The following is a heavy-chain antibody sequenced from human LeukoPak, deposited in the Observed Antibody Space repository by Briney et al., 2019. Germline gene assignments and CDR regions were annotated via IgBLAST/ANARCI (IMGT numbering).Heavy chain of an antibody. CDR1: GGSISSYY. CDR3: ARFGVVTWELDC. V-gene: IGHV4-59*01. Sequence: SETLSLTCTVSGGSISSYYWSWIRQPPGKGLEWIGYIYYSGSTNYNPSLKSRVTISVDTSKNQFSLKLSSVTAADTAVYYCARFGVVTWELDCWGQGTLVTVSS. D-gene: IGHD1-26*01. J-gene: IGHJ4*02. CDR2: IYYSGST.